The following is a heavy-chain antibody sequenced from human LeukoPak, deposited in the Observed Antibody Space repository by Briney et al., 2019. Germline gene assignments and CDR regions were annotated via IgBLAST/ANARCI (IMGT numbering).Heavy chain of an antibody. D-gene: IGHD3-10*01. CDR3: ARGPLGAGTMVRGVLDY. CDR2: INHSGST. J-gene: IGHJ4*02. Sequence: SETLSLTCAVYGGSFSGYYWSWIRQPPGKGLEWIGEINHSGSTNYNPSLKSRVTISVDTSKNQFSLKLSSVTAADTAVYYCARGPLGAGTMVRGVLDYWGQGTLVTVSS. CDR1: GGSFSGYY. V-gene: IGHV4-34*01.